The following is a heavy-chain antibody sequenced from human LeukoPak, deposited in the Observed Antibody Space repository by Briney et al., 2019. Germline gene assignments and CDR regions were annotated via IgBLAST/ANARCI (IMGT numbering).Heavy chain of an antibody. Sequence: GASVKVSCKASGYTFTCYYMHWVRQAPGPGLEWMWVINPNSGGTNYAQKFQGTVTMTRDTSISTAYMELSRLRSDDTAVYYCAREELLDLAYCGGDCYPADSDAFDIWGEGKMVTVSS. V-gene: IGHV1-2*02. D-gene: IGHD2-21*01. CDR1: GYTFTCYY. J-gene: IGHJ3*02. CDR3: AREELLDLAYCGGDCYPADSDAFDI. CDR2: INPNSGGT.